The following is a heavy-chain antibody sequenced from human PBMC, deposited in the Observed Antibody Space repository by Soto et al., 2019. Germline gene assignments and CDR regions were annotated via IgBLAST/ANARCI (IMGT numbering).Heavy chain of an antibody. CDR2: ISAYNGNT. Sequence: QVQLVQSGAEVKKPEASVKVSCKASGYTFSSYGITWVRQAPGQGVEWMGWISAYNGNTRYAQKVQGRFTMTTDTATSTAYMELRSLRSDDTALYYCARVGAVAGGFDYWGQGTLVTVSS. J-gene: IGHJ4*02. CDR3: ARVGAVAGGFDY. V-gene: IGHV1-18*01. D-gene: IGHD6-19*01. CDR1: GYTFSSYG.